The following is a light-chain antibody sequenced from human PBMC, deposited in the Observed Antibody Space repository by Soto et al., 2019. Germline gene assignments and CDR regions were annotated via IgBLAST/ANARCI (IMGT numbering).Light chain of an antibody. CDR2: GAS. J-gene: IGKJ1*01. CDR1: QSIRHY. Sequence: DIQMTQSPPTLSASVGDRVTITCRASQSIRHYLAWYQQMPGKAPKLLIYGASTLQSGFPSRFSGSGSGTEFTLTISSLQPDDFGTYFCQHHNSYSQTFGQGT. V-gene: IGKV1-5*01. CDR3: QHHNSYSQT.